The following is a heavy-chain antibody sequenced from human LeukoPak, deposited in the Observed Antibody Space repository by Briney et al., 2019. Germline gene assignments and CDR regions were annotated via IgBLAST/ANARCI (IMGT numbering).Heavy chain of an antibody. J-gene: IGHJ4*02. CDR1: GFTVSSNY. V-gene: IGHV3-66*01. Sequence: GGSLRLSCAASGFTVSSNYMSWVCQAPGKGLEWVSVIYSGGTTYYADSVKGRFTISRDNSKNTLHLQMNSLRAEDTAVYYCARDQYSYAHAAHWGQGTLVTVSS. CDR3: ARDQYSYAHAAH. CDR2: IYSGGTT. D-gene: IGHD5-18*01.